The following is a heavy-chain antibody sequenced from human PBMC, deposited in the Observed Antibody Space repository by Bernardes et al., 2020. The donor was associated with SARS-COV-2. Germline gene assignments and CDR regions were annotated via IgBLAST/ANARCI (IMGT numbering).Heavy chain of an antibody. CDR3: AKGGYSYFDY. CDR2: ISGSGDST. J-gene: IGHJ4*02. D-gene: IGHD3-22*01. CDR1: RFTFSSYA. V-gene: IGHV3-23*01. Sequence: GGSLRLSCAASRFTFSSYAMSWVRQAPGKGLEWVSTISGSGDSTYYADSVKGRFTISRDNSKNTLSLQMNSLRAEDTAVYYCAKGGYSYFDYWGQGTLVTVSS.